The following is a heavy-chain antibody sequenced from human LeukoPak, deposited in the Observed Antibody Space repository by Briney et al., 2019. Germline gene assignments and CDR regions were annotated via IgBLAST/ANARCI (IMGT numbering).Heavy chain of an antibody. V-gene: IGHV3-23*01. CDR2: ISGSGGGT. CDR1: GFTFSPYA. J-gene: IGHJ6*03. Sequence: GSLRLSCAASGFTFSPYAMSWVRPAAGKGLEWVSLISGSGGGTYYADSVKGRFTISRDNSKNTLYLQLNSLRVEDTAVYYCAKNRGAGSHYYYHMNVWGKGTTVTVSS. CDR3: AKNRGAGSHYYYHMNV. D-gene: IGHD1-26*01.